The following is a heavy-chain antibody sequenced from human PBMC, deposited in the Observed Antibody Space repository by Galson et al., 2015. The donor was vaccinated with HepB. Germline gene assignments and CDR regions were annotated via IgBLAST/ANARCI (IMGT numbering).Heavy chain of an antibody. V-gene: IGHV3-21*01. CDR2: ISSSSDYI. D-gene: IGHD3-16*02. Sequence: SLRLSCAGSGFTFSTYTMNWVRQAPGKGLEWVSSISSSSDYIYYEDSVKGRFTISRDNAKKLVYLQMNSLRAEDTAIYYCARVRMITIGGVVADAFDVWGQGTMVTVSS. J-gene: IGHJ3*01. CDR3: ARVRMITIGGVVADAFDV. CDR1: GFTFSTYT.